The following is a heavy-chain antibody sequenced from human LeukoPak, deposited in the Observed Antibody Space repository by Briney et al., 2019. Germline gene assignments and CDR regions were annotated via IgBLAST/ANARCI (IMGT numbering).Heavy chain of an antibody. Sequence: SGTLSLTCTVSGVSISSYYWSWIRQPPGKGLEWIGYIYYSGSTNYNPSLKSRVTLSVDTSKNQFSLKLSSVTAADTAVYYCARVTDWNDLDYWGPGTLVTVSS. CDR2: IYYSGST. D-gene: IGHD1-1*01. CDR1: GVSISSYY. CDR3: ARVTDWNDLDY. V-gene: IGHV4-59*01. J-gene: IGHJ4*02.